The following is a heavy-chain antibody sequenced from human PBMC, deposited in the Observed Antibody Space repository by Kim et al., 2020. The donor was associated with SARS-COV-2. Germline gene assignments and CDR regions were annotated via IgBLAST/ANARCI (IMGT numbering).Heavy chain of an antibody. Sequence: RGSLRLSCAASGFTFSSYGMHWVRQAPGKGLEWVAVISYDGSNKYYADSVKGRFTISRDNSKNTLYLQMNSLRAEDTAVYYCAKAYSGSYYDAFDIWGQGTMVTVSS. D-gene: IGHD1-26*01. CDR1: GFTFSSYG. V-gene: IGHV3-30*18. CDR3: AKAYSGSYYDAFDI. CDR2: ISYDGSNK. J-gene: IGHJ3*02.